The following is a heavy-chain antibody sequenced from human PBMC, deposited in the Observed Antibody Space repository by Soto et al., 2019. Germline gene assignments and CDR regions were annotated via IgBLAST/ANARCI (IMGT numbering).Heavy chain of an antibody. V-gene: IGHV3-23*01. Sequence: GGSLRLSCAASGFTCSSYGMSWVRQAPGKGLEWVSAISGSGGSTYYADSVKGRFTISRDNSKNTLFLQMNNLRAEDTAVYYCAKSPGYYWNYGDYWGQGTLVTVSS. CDR3: AKSPGYYWNYGDY. CDR1: GFTCSSYG. J-gene: IGHJ4*02. D-gene: IGHD1-20*01. CDR2: ISGSGGST.